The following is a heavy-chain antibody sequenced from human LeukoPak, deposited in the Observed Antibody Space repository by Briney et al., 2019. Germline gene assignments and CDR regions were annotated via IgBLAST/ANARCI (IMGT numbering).Heavy chain of an antibody. D-gene: IGHD1-26*01. CDR3: ARDRVQIRIVGSRDAFDI. CDR2: IWYDGSNI. J-gene: IGHJ3*02. V-gene: IGHV3-33*01. Sequence: GGSLRLSCAASGFTFNAYGMHWVRQAPGKGLEWVAVIWYDGSNIYYADSVKGRFTISRDNSKNTLYLQMNSLRAEDTAVYYCARDRVQIRIVGSRDAFDIWGQGTMVTVSS. CDR1: GFTFNAYG.